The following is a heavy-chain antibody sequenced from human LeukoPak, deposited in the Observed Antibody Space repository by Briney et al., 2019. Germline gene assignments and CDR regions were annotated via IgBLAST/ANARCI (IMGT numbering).Heavy chain of an antibody. D-gene: IGHD6-19*01. CDR2: IWYDGNKQ. J-gene: IGHJ4*02. CDR3: ARDCHPNGWSDFDY. CDR1: GFTFSHYG. V-gene: IGHV3-33*01. Sequence: PGTSLRLSCAASGFTFSHYGMHWVRQAPDKGLEWVAVIWYDGNKQYYRDSVKGRFTISRDNSKNTLYLQMDSLRAEDTALYYCARDCHPNGWSDFDYWGQGTLVTVSS.